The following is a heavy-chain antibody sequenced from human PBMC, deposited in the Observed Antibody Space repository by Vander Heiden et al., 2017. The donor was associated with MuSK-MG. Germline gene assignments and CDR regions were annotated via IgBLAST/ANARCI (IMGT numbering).Heavy chain of an antibody. D-gene: IGHD2-8*01. V-gene: IGHV3-48*04. Sequence: EVQLVESGGGLVQPGGSLRLSCVASGFPFSSYSMNWVRQAPGKGLEWVSYISSRSSSIYYADSVKGRFTISRDNAKNSLYLQMNSLRAEDTAVYYCASVRYCSNGVCSGMDVWGQGTTVTVSS. CDR1: GFPFSSYS. J-gene: IGHJ6*02. CDR3: ASVRYCSNGVCSGMDV. CDR2: ISSRSSSI.